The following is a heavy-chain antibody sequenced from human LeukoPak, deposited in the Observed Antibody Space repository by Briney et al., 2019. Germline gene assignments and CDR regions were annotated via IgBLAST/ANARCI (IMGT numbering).Heavy chain of an antibody. Sequence: SVNVSCKASGGTFGSYVISWVRQAPGQGLEWMGGIIPIFGTAHYAQKFQGRLTITADESTSTVYMEMSSLRSEDTAMYYCAKEGDTALVTGYFDLWGRGTLVTVSA. CDR3: AKEGDTALVTGYFDL. J-gene: IGHJ2*01. CDR1: GGTFGSYV. V-gene: IGHV1-69*13. CDR2: IIPIFGTA. D-gene: IGHD5-18*01.